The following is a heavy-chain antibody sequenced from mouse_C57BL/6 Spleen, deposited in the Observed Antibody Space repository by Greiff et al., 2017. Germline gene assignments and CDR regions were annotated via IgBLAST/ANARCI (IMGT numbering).Heavy chain of an antibody. D-gene: IGHD2-1*01. V-gene: IGHV14-4*01. J-gene: IGHJ3*01. Sequence: VQLKQSGAELVRPGASVKLSCTASGFNIKDDYMHWVKQRPEQGLEWIGWIDPENGDTEYASKFQGKATITADTSSNTAYLQLSSLTSEDTAVYCCTTGGGNFWFAYWGQGTLVTVSA. CDR2: IDPENGDT. CDR1: GFNIKDDY. CDR3: TTGGGNFWFAY.